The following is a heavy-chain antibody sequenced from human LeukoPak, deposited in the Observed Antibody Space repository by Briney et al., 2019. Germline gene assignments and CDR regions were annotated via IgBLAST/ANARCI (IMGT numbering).Heavy chain of an antibody. CDR2: IYYSGST. V-gene: IGHV4-39*07. CDR3: ARGGPHCSSTSCPPGPATTGYYYMDV. CDR1: GGSISSSSYY. D-gene: IGHD2-2*01. Sequence: SETLSLTCTVSGGSISSSSYYWGWIRQPPGKGLEWIGSIYYSGSTYYNPSLKSRVTISVDTSKNQFSLKLSSVTAADTAVYYCARGGPHCSSTSCPPGPATTGYYYMDVWGKGTTVTVSS. J-gene: IGHJ6*03.